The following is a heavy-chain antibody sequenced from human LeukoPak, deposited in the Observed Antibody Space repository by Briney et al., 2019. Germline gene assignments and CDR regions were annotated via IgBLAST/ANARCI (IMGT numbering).Heavy chain of an antibody. J-gene: IGHJ4*02. CDR1: GFSVTSNY. CDR2: IYSGGNT. V-gene: IGHV3-53*01. Sequence: GGSLRLSCAASGFSVTSNYMTWVRQAPGKGLEWVSVIYSGGNTNYVGSVKGRFTISRDSSTNTLYLQMNSLRAEDTAVYYCARDLCSGATCYSADWGQGTLVTVSS. D-gene: IGHD2-15*01. CDR3: ARDLCSGATCYSAD.